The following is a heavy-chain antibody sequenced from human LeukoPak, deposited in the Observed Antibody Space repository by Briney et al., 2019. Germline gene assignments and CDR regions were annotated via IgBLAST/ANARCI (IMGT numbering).Heavy chain of an antibody. V-gene: IGHV3-33*01. CDR3: ARGNTVTIFDY. J-gene: IGHJ4*02. Sequence: GRSLRLSCAASGFTFSNYGMHWVRQAPGKGLEWVALIWDDGRDEYYADSVNGRFTISRDNSKNTLYLQMNSLRVEDTAVYYCARGNTVTIFDYWGQGTLVTVSS. D-gene: IGHD4-17*01. CDR2: IWDDGRDE. CDR1: GFTFSNYG.